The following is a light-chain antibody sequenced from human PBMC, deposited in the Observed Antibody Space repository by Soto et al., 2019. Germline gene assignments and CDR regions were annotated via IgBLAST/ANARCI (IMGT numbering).Light chain of an antibody. CDR1: QSISSY. CDR3: QQSYSTPLT. Sequence: DIHMRQSQSSLSASLGDRVTITFRASQSISSYLNWYQQKPGKAPKLLIYAASSLQSGVPSRFSGSGSGTDFTLTISSLQPEDFATYYCQQSYSTPLTFGGGTKVDIK. CDR2: AAS. J-gene: IGKJ4*01. V-gene: IGKV1-39*01.